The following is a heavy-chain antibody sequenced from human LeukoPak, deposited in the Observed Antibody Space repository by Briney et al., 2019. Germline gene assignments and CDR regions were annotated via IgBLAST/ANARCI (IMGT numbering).Heavy chain of an antibody. CDR3: ARSQFYGSGSYQGRRFDP. CDR1: GGSISSGSYY. J-gene: IGHJ5*02. V-gene: IGHV4-61*02. D-gene: IGHD3-10*01. CDR2: IYTSGST. Sequence: PSETLSLTCTVSGGSISSGSYYWSWIRQPAGKGLEWIGRIYTSGSTNYNPSLKSRVTISVDTSKNQFSLKLSSVTAADTAVYYCARSQFYGSGSYQGRRFDPYGPGTLVTVS.